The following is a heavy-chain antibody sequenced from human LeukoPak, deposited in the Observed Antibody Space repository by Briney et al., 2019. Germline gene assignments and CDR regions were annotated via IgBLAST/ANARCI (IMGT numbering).Heavy chain of an antibody. CDR3: ARAGRLSYYYGSGTYYYMDV. J-gene: IGHJ6*03. Sequence: SETLSLTCTVSGGSISSYYWSWIRQPPGKGLEWIGYIYYSGSTNYNPSLKSRVTISVDTSKNQFSLKLSSVTAADTAVYYCARAGRLSYYYGSGTYYYMDVWGKGTTVTISS. D-gene: IGHD3-10*01. CDR1: GGSISSYY. CDR2: IYYSGST. V-gene: IGHV4-59*01.